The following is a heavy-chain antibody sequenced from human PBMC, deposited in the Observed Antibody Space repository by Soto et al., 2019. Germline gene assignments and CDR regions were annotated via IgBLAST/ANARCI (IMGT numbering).Heavy chain of an antibody. CDR1: GFTFSNAW. J-gene: IGHJ4*02. CDR2: IKSKTDGGTT. Sequence: VQLVESGGGLVKPGGSLRLSCAASGFTFSNAWMSWVRQAPGKGLEWVGRIKSKTDGGTTDYAAPVKGRLTISRDDSKNTLYLQMNSLKTEDTAVYYCTTYCSGGSCYYRYFDYWGQGTLVTVSS. CDR3: TTYCSGGSCYYRYFDY. D-gene: IGHD2-15*01. V-gene: IGHV3-15*01.